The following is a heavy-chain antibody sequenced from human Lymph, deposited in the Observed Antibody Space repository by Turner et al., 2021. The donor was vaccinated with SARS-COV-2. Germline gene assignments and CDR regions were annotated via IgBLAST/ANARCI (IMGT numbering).Heavy chain of an antibody. D-gene: IGHD2-2*02. CDR2: ISAYNGYT. V-gene: IGHV1-18*04. Sequence: QVQLVQSGAEVKKPGASVKVSCKAPGYTFTSYGISWVRQAPGQGLEWVGWISAYNGYTNYAQKLQGRVTMTTDTSTSTAYMELRSLRSDDTAVYYCAREGYCSTTSCYRGQYYYYGMDVWGQGTTVTVSS. CDR1: GYTFTSYG. J-gene: IGHJ6*02. CDR3: AREGYCSTTSCYRGQYYYYGMDV.